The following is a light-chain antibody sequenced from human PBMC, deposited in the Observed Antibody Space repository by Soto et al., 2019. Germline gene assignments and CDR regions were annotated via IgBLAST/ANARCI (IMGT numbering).Light chain of an antibody. V-gene: IGKV1-5*01. CDR2: DAS. Sequence: DMQLTQSPSALSASIGDRVTITCRASQPVITSLAWYQHKPGEAPKLLIYDASILQTGVPSRFSGYASGTEFTLTITSVQPDDFATYYCQQYSDYSAHGLTFGGGTKVAIK. CDR3: QQYSDYSAHGLT. CDR1: QPVITS. J-gene: IGKJ4*01.